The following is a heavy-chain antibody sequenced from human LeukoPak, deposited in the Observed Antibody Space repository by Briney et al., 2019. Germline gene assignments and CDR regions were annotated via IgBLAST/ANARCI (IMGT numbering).Heavy chain of an antibody. J-gene: IGHJ6*03. CDR2: IYYSGST. CDR3: ARALPSDYYYYMDV. Sequence: SETLSLTCAVYGGSFSGYYWSWIRQPPGKGLEWIGSIYYSGSTYYNPSLKSRVTISVDTSKNQFSLKPSSVTAADTAVYYCARALPSDYYYYMDVWGKGTTVTISS. CDR1: GGSFSGYY. V-gene: IGHV4-34*01.